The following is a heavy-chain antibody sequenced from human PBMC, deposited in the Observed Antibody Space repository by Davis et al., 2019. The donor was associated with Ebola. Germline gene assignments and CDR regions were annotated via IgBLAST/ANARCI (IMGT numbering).Heavy chain of an antibody. D-gene: IGHD5-18*01. CDR3: ARVGGGDVDTASTIDY. CDR2: IYYSGST. V-gene: IGHV4-59*01. CDR1: GGSISSYY. Sequence: PSETLSLTCTVSGGSISSYYWSWIRQPPGKGLEWIGYIYYSGSTNYNPSLKSRVTISVDTSKNQFSLKLSSVTAADTAVYYCARVGGGDVDTASTIDYWGQGTLVTVSS. J-gene: IGHJ4*02.